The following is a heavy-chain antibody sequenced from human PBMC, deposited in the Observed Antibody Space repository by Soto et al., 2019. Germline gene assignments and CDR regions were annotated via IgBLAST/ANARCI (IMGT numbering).Heavy chain of an antibody. CDR1: GYTFTTYY. V-gene: IGHV1-46*01. CDR3: ARGLAVAYSPALL. J-gene: IGHJ4*02. CDR2: INPGGGST. Sequence: QVQLVQSGAEVKKPGASVRVSCKASGYTFTTYYMHWVRQAPGQGLEWIGIINPGGGSTSYAQKLHGRVPMTRDTSTSTVYMELSSLRSEGTAVYYCARGLAVAYSPALLWGQGTLVTVSS. D-gene: IGHD6-19*01.